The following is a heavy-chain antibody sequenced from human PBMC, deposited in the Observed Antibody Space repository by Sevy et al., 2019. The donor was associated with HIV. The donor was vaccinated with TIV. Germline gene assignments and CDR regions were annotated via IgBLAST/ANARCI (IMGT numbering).Heavy chain of an antibody. CDR3: LRGGGGY. D-gene: IGHD2-15*01. CDR2: INRDGSEK. V-gene: IGHV3-7*01. CDR1: GFSFISYG. J-gene: IGHJ4*02. Sequence: GGSLRLSCAASGFSFISYGMHWVRQAPGKGLEWVASINRDGSEKFHVDSVKGRFTISRDNMKKSLFLQMNSLRVEDTAVYYCLRGGGGYWGQEILVTVSS.